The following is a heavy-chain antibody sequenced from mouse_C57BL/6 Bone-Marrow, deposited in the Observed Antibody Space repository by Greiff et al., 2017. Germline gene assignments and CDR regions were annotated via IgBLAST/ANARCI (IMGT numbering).Heavy chain of an antibody. CDR2: INPNYGTT. D-gene: IGHD2-3*01. Sequence: EVQLQQSGPELVKPGASVKISCKASGYSFTDYNMHWVKQSNGKSLEWIGVINPNYGTTSYKQKFKGKATLTVDQSSSTAYMQLNSLTSEDSAVYCCARFPYDGYHDPDGFAYWGQGTLVTVSA. J-gene: IGHJ3*01. V-gene: IGHV1-39*01. CDR3: ARFPYDGYHDPDGFAY. CDR1: GYSFTDYN.